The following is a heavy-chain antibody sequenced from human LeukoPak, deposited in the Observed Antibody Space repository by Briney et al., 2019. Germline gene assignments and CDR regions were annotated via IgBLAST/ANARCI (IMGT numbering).Heavy chain of an antibody. J-gene: IGHJ4*02. CDR3: TKDRSDSSGYSYDY. CDR1: GFTFDDYV. D-gene: IGHD3-22*01. CDR2: ISWNSGSI. V-gene: IGHV3-9*01. Sequence: GRSLRLSCAASGFTFDDYVMHWVRQAPGKGLEWVSGISWNSGSIAYADSVKGRFTISRDNAKNSLYLQMNSLRTEDTALYYCTKDRSDSSGYSYDYWGQGTLVTVSS.